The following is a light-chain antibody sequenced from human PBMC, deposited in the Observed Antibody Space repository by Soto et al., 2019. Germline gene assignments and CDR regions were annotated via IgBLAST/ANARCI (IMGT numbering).Light chain of an antibody. V-gene: IGKV3-15*01. CDR1: QSVSSN. CDR3: QQYNNWPPRDS. CDR2: GAS. J-gene: IGKJ2*01. Sequence: EIVLTQSPATLSLSPGERTTLSCRASQSVSSNLAWYQQKPGQAPRLLIYGASTRATGIPARFSGSGSGTDFTLTISSLQSEDFAVYYCQQYNNWPPRDSFGQGTKLEIK.